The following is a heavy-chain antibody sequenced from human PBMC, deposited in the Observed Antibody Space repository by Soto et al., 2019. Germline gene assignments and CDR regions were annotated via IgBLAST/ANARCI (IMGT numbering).Heavy chain of an antibody. CDR3: ASIFIIGLHYYYYYGMDV. CDR1: GFTFSSYS. D-gene: IGHD3-16*01. V-gene: IGHV3-48*02. Sequence: EVQLVESGGGLVQPGGSLRLSCAASGFTFSSYSMNWVRQAPGKGLEWVSYISSSSSTIYYADSVKGRFTISRDNAKNSLYLQMNSLRDEDTAVYYCASIFIIGLHYYYYYGMDVWGQGTTVTVSS. CDR2: ISSSSSTI. J-gene: IGHJ6*02.